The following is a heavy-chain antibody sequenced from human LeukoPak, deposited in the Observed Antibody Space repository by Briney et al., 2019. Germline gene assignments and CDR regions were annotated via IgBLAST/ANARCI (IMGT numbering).Heavy chain of an antibody. CDR2: IIPILGIA. CDR1: GGTFSSYA. V-gene: IGHV1-69*04. J-gene: IGHJ4*02. D-gene: IGHD5-18*01. CDR3: ARGELWSETLFDY. Sequence: SVKVSCKASGGTFSSYAISWVRQAPGQGLEWMGRIIPILGIANYAQKFQGKVTITADKSTSTAYMGLSSLRSEDTAVYYCARGELWSETLFDYWGQGTLVTVSS.